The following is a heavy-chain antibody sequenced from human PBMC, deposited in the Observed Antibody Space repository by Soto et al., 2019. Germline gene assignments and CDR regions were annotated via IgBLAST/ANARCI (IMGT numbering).Heavy chain of an antibody. V-gene: IGHV5-51*01. CDR3: ARPPLPGYSIHFNS. D-gene: IGHD2-15*01. J-gene: IGHJ4*02. Sequence: GESLKLCCKASGYIFIDYWIGWVRQMPGKGLEWMGIVYPRDSDTRYSPSFQGQGTISADRSTGTAFLQWRSLKASDTALYYCARPPLPGYSIHFNSWGQGTLVTVSS. CDR2: VYPRDSDT. CDR1: GYIFIDYW.